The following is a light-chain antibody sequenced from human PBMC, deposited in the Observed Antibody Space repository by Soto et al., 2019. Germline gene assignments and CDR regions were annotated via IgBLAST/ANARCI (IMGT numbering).Light chain of an antibody. CDR3: AAWDDSLRGPV. Sequence: QSVLTQPPSASGTPGQRVTISCSGSSSNIGSNYVYWYQQLPGTAPKLLIYRNNQRPSGVPDRFSGSKSGTSASLAISGLRSGEEADYYCAAWDDSLRGPVFGGGTQLTVL. CDR2: RNN. V-gene: IGLV1-47*01. CDR1: SSNIGSNY. J-gene: IGLJ7*01.